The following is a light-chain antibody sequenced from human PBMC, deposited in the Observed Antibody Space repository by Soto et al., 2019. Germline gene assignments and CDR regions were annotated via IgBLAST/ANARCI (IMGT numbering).Light chain of an antibody. J-gene: IGKJ5*01. CDR3: QQSSSSPIT. V-gene: IGKV3-20*01. CDR2: GTS. Sequence: EILLTQSPGTLSLSPGDRATLSCRASESVRSSSLAWYQHKPGQAPRLVISGTSRRATGIPDRFSGSGSGTDFTLTINRLEPEDFAVYYCQQSSSSPITFGQGTRLEIK. CDR1: ESVRSSS.